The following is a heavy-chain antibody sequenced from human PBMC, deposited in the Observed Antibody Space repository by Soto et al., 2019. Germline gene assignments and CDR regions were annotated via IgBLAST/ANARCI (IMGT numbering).Heavy chain of an antibody. Sequence: SETLSLTCTVSGGSISSSSYYWGWIRQPPGKGLEWIGSIYYSGSTYYNPSLKSRVTISVDTSKNQFSLKLSSVTAADTAVYYCANGSGSKYTVHWYFDLWGRGTLVTVSS. CDR3: ANGSGSKYTVHWYFDL. CDR1: GGSISSSSYY. CDR2: IYYSGST. D-gene: IGHD3-10*01. V-gene: IGHV4-39*01. J-gene: IGHJ2*01.